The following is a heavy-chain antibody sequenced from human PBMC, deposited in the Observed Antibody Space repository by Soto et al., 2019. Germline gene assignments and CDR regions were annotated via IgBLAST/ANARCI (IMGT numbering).Heavy chain of an antibody. Sequence: ASGKVSCKASGYTFTGYYMHWVRQAPGQGLEGMGWINPNSGGTNYAQKFQGRVTMTRDTSISTAYMELSRLRSDDTAVYYCAREGVAGLDQTIDYWGQGTLVTVYS. D-gene: IGHD6-19*01. CDR1: GYTFTGYY. CDR3: AREGVAGLDQTIDY. J-gene: IGHJ4*02. CDR2: INPNSGGT. V-gene: IGHV1-2*02.